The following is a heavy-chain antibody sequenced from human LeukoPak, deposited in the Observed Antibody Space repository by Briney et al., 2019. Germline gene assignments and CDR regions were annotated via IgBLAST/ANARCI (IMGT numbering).Heavy chain of an antibody. V-gene: IGHV3-66*01. CDR2: IYSGGST. CDR3: ARENKAVAAHYFDY. Sequence: PGGSLRLSCAASGFTVSDNYMSWVRLPPGKGLEWVSVIYSGGSTYYADPVKGRFTISRDNSKNTMYLQMNSLRAEDTAVYYCARENKAVAAHYFDYWGQGTLVTVSS. CDR1: GFTVSDNY. D-gene: IGHD6-19*01. J-gene: IGHJ4*02.